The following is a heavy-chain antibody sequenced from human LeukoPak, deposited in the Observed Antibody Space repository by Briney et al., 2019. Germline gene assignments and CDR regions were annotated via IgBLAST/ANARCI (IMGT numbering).Heavy chain of an antibody. Sequence: SQTLSLTCAISGDSVSSNSAAWNWIRQSPSRGLEWLGRTYYRSKWYNDYAVSVKSRITINPDTSKNQFSLQLNSVTPEDTAVYYCARVTVGYDILTGYWEYGMDVWGKGTTVTVSS. D-gene: IGHD3-9*01. CDR1: GDSVSSNSAA. J-gene: IGHJ6*04. CDR2: TYYRSKWYN. CDR3: ARVTVGYDILTGYWEYGMDV. V-gene: IGHV6-1*01.